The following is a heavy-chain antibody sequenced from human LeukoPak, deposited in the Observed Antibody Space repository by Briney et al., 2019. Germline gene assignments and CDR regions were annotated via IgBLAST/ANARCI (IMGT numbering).Heavy chain of an antibody. CDR1: GFTFSSYA. J-gene: IGHJ4*02. CDR2: ISGSGGST. CDR3: AKDWYYYDSSGYYYRQGFDY. D-gene: IGHD3-22*01. Sequence: GGPLRLSCAASGFTFSSYAMSWVRQAPGKGLEWVSAISGSGGSTYYADSVKGRFTIPRDNSKNTLYLQMNSLRAEGTAVCYCAKDWYYYDSSGYYYRQGFDYWGQGTLVTVSS. V-gene: IGHV3-23*01.